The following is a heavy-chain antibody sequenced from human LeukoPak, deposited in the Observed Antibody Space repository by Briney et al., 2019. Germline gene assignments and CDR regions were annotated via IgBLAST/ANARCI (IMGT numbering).Heavy chain of an antibody. V-gene: IGHV3-48*04. Sequence: GGSLRLSCTASGFTFSSYTMNWVRQAPGKGLEWVSSISGSSSSIYYADSVEGRFTISRDNAKNSLYLQMHSLRADDTAVYYCASRTYLAYWGQGTLVTVSS. CDR3: ASRTYLAY. J-gene: IGHJ4*02. CDR2: ISGSSSSI. CDR1: GFTFSSYT.